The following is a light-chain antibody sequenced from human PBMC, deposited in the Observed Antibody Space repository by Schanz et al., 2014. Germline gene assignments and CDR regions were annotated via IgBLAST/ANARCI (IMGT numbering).Light chain of an antibody. J-gene: IGLJ3*02. CDR3: SSYTSSNTGV. CDR1: SSDVGSYNL. V-gene: IGLV2-14*02. CDR2: EGT. Sequence: QSALTQPASVSGSPGQSITISCTGTSSDVGSYNLVSWYQQHPDKAPKLIIYEGTKRPSGVSNRFSGSESGNTASLTISGLQAEDEAGYYCSSYTSSNTGVFGGGTKLTVL.